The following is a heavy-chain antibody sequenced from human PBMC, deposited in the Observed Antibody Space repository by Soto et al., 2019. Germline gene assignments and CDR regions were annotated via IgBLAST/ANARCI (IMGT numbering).Heavy chain of an antibody. D-gene: IGHD3-9*01. J-gene: IGHJ4*02. Sequence: QVQLQQWGAGLLKPSETLSLTCAVYGGSFSGYYWSWIRQPPGKGLEWIGEINHSGSTNYNPSIKSRVTISVDTSKNQFSLKLSSVTAADTAVYYCARPRGYDILTGYSLSPFDYWGQGTLVTVSS. CDR2: INHSGST. V-gene: IGHV4-34*01. CDR1: GGSFSGYY. CDR3: ARPRGYDILTGYSLSPFDY.